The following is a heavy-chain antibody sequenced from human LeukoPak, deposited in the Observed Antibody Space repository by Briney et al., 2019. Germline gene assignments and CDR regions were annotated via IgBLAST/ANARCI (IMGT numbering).Heavy chain of an antibody. CDR3: ARESDYYSSGSPPNDY. V-gene: IGHV1-69*05. J-gene: IGHJ4*02. CDR2: IIPIFGTA. CDR1: GGTFSSYA. Sequence: SVKVSCKASGGTFSSYAISWVRQAPGQGLEWMGGIIPIFGTANYAQKLQGRVTMTTDTSTSTAYMELRSLRSDDTAVYYCARESDYYSSGSPPNDYWGQGTLVTVSS. D-gene: IGHD3-10*01.